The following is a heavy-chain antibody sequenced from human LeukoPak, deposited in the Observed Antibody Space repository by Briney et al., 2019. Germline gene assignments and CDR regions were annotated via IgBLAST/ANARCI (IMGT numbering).Heavy chain of an antibody. CDR3: ARDAMEYGMDV. D-gene: IGHD3-3*01. Sequence: PGGSLRLSCAASGFTVSSNYMSWVRQAPGKGLEWVSVIYSGGSTYYADSVKGRFTISRDNSKNTLYLQMNSLRAEDTAVYYCARDAMEYGMDVWGQGTTVTVSS. CDR1: GFTVSSNY. J-gene: IGHJ6*02. CDR2: IYSGGST. V-gene: IGHV3-66*02.